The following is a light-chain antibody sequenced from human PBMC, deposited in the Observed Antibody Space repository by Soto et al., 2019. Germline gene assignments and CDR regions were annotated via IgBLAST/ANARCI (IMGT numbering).Light chain of an antibody. Sequence: EIVVTQSPGTLSLSPGERATLSCRASRSVGNNYLAWYQQRPGQAPNLLIYDASSRATGIPDRFSGSGSGTDFTLTITRLEPEDSAMYYCQQYAYSPLNFGGGTKVDIK. CDR2: DAS. V-gene: IGKV3-20*01. CDR3: QQYAYSPLN. J-gene: IGKJ4*01. CDR1: RSVGNNY.